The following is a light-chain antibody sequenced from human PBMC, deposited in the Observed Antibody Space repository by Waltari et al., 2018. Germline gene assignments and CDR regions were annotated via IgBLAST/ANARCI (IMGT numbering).Light chain of an antibody. J-gene: IGLJ3*02. V-gene: IGLV3-21*04. CDR3: QGWDRGAHWV. CDR1: DIGRKT. CDR2: YDS. Sequence: SYVLTQPPSVSVAPGKTARITCGGNDIGRKTVHWYQQRPGRAPLLVIYYDSDRPSGIPGRLSGSKSGNTATLTISRVEVGDEADYYGQGWDRGAHWVFGGGTKLTVL.